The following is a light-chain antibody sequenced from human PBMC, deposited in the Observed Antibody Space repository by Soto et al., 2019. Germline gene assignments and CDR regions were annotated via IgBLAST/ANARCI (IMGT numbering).Light chain of an antibody. CDR1: QSISSY. J-gene: IGKJ2*01. Sequence: DIQMTQSPSSLSASVGDRVTITCRASQSISSYLNWYQQKPGKAPKLLIYAASSLQSGVPSTFSGSGSGTDFTLTISSLQPEDFATYYCQQSYSTPPSFGQGTKLEIE. CDR2: AAS. V-gene: IGKV1-39*01. CDR3: QQSYSTPPS.